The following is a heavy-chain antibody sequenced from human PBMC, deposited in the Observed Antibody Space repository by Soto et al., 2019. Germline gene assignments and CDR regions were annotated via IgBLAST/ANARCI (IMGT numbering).Heavy chain of an antibody. CDR2: ISYDGSNK. CDR1: GFTFSSYG. V-gene: IGHV3-30*18. CDR3: AKVLAAAGHVYGMYV. D-gene: IGHD6-13*01. J-gene: IGHJ6*02. Sequence: QVQLVESGGGVVQPGRSLRLSCAASGFTFSSYGMHWVRQAPGKGLEWVAVISYDGSNKYYADSVKGRFTISRDNSKNTLYLQMNGLKAEDTAVYNCAKVLAAAGHVYGMYVWGQGTTVTVSS.